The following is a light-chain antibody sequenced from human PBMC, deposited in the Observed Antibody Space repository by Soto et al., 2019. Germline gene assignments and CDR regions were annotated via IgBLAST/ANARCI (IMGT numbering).Light chain of an antibody. V-gene: IGKV3-20*01. Sequence: DIVLTQSPGTLSLSPGERATLSCRASQSISSSYLAWYQQRPGQAPRLLIYGASSRATGIPDRFSGSGSGTDFPLIISRLEPEDFAVYYCQLYGLSPWTFGQGTKVEI. CDR3: QLYGLSPWT. J-gene: IGKJ1*01. CDR1: QSISSSY. CDR2: GAS.